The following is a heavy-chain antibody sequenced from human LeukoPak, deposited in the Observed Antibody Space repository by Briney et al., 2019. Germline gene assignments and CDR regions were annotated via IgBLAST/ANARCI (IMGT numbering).Heavy chain of an antibody. Sequence: SETLSLTCTVSGGSISSYYWSWIRQPAGRGLEWIGRIYTSGSTNYNPSLKSRVTMSVDTSKNQFSLKLSSVTAADTAVYYCASDNYDPGAFDIWGQGTMVTVSS. D-gene: IGHD3-22*01. CDR2: IYTSGST. CDR1: GGSISSYY. J-gene: IGHJ3*02. CDR3: ASDNYDPGAFDI. V-gene: IGHV4-4*07.